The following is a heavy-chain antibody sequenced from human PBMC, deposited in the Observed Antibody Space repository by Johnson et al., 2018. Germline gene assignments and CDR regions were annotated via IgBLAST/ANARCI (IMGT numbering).Heavy chain of an antibody. CDR2: MFYSGST. Sequence: QVQLQESGPGLVKPSETLSLTCTFSGGSLNNYYLTWIRQPPGKGLEWIGYMFYSGSTNDNHSLKSRVTMSLDMPKNQFSLRLSSVTAADTAVYYSAGGYYSTGYHEFFEQWGHGTLVTGSS. V-gene: IGHV4-59*01. CDR1: GGSLNNYY. J-gene: IGHJ1*01. CDR3: AGGYYSTGYHEFFEQ. D-gene: IGHD3-22*01.